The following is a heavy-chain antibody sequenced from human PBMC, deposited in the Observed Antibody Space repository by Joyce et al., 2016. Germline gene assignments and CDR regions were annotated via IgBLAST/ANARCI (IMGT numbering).Heavy chain of an antibody. J-gene: IGHJ4*02. CDR1: GVNFSGYY. CDR3: AREYGGTFYFDY. Sequence: QVQLVQSGAEVKNPGASVKVSCKAFGVNFSGYYIHWVRQAPGQGLEWMGWINPDRGDTIYAQKFQGRVTMTRDTSISTVYLELGRLTSDDTALYYCAREYGGTFYFDYWGQVTLVTVSS. CDR2: INPDRGDT. V-gene: IGHV1-2*02. D-gene: IGHD4-23*01.